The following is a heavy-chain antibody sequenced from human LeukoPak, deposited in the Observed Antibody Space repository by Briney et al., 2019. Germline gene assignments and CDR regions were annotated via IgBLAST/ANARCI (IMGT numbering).Heavy chain of an antibody. V-gene: IGHV4-39*01. D-gene: IGHD3-3*01. CDR2: IYPSGNT. CDR1: GGSISTTNYY. CDR3: ARHSGLRSPFDP. Sequence: SETLSLTCTVSGGSISTTNYYWGWIRQPPGRDLEWIGSIYPSGNTYYNPSLESRVTISVDTSKNQLSLKLTSATAADTSVYYCARHSGLRSPFDPWGQGTLVTVSS. J-gene: IGHJ5*02.